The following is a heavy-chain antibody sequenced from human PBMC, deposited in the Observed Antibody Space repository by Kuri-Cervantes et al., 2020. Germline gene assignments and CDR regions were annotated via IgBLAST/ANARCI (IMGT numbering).Heavy chain of an antibody. Sequence: ASVKVSCKASGYTFTSYAMHWVRQAPGQRLEWMGWINAGNGNTKYSQKFRGRVTITRDTSASTAYMELSSLRSEDTAVYYCARGIEAGAVDYWGQGTLVTVSS. D-gene: IGHD2-15*01. CDR1: GYTFTSYA. J-gene: IGHJ4*02. V-gene: IGHV1-3*01. CDR2: INAGNGNT. CDR3: ARGIEAGAVDY.